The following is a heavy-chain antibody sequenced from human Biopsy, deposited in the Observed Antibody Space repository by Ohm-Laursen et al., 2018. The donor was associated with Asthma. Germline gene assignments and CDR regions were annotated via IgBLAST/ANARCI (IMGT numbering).Heavy chain of an antibody. J-gene: IGHJ6*02. V-gene: IGHV1-69*13. CDR3: ARGYSGSDRIVYYYSGLEV. Sequence: ASVKVSCKASGDSFSNYAISWVRQAPGQGLEWMGGLIPVLGTPDHAQMFEGRVTITADESTSTAFMELSSLSSEDTAVYYCARGYSGSDRIVYYYSGLEVWGQGTTVTVSS. CDR2: LIPVLGTP. CDR1: GDSFSNYA. D-gene: IGHD5-12*01.